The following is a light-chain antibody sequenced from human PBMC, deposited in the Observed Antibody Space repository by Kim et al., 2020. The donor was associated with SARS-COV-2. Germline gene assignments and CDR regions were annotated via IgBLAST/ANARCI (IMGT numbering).Light chain of an antibody. Sequence: QRVTISCTGSSANIGAGYDVHWYPQLPGTAPKLLIYGNSNRPSGVPDRFSGSKSGTSASLAITGLQAEDEADYYCQSYDSSLSGYVFGTGTKVTVL. CDR2: GNS. CDR1: SANIGAGYD. J-gene: IGLJ1*01. CDR3: QSYDSSLSGYV. V-gene: IGLV1-40*01.